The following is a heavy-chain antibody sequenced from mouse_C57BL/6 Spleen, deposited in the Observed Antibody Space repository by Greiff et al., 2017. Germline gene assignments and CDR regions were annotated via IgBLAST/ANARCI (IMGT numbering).Heavy chain of an antibody. CDR1: GYSFTGYY. J-gene: IGHJ2*01. Sequence: VQLQQSGPELVKPGASVTISCKASGYSFTGYYLNWLKQSPEKSLEWIGEITPSTGGTTYNQKFKAKATLTVDKSSSTAYMQLKSLTSEDSAVYYCARILTGTFGYWGQGTTLTVSS. V-gene: IGHV1-42*01. CDR2: ITPSTGGT. CDR3: ARILTGTFGY. D-gene: IGHD4-1*01.